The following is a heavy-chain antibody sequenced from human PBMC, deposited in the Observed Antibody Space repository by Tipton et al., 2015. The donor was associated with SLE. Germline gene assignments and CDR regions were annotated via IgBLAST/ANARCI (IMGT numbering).Heavy chain of an antibody. V-gene: IGHV3-30*02. CDR1: GFTSSSHD. Sequence: SLRLSCAASGFTSSSHDMHWVRQPPGKGLEWVGFVRFDGSQTYNADPVKGRFTISRKDSSHTLYLQMNSLKTDDTAVYYCGKNRERKLAGSRCSGLWGRGILVAGTS. D-gene: IGHD3-10*01. J-gene: IGHJ2*01. CDR2: VRFDGSQT. CDR3: GKNRERKLAGSRCSGL.